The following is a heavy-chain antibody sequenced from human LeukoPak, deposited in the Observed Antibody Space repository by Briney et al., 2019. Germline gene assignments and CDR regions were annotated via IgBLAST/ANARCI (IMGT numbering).Heavy chain of an antibody. CDR1: GYTFTSYY. CDR3: ARGRLNYDPRRHAFDI. V-gene: IGHV1-46*01. D-gene: IGHD3-3*01. Sequence: ASVKVSCKASGYTFTSYYMHWVRQAPGQGLEWMGIINPSGGSTSYAQKFQGRVTMTRDTSTSTVYMELSSLRSEDTAVYYCARGRLNYDPRRHAFDIWGQGTMVTVSS. J-gene: IGHJ3*02. CDR2: INPSGGST.